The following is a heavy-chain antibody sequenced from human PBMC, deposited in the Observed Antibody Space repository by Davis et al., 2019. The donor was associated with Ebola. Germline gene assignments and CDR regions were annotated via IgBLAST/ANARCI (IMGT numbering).Heavy chain of an antibody. CDR2: IYYSGST. D-gene: IGHD1-7*01. Sequence: PSETLSLTCAVYGGSFSGYYWSWIRQPPGKGLEWIGYIYYSGSTNYNPSLKSRVTISVDTSKNQFSLKLSSVTAADTAVYYCARGYPELRFKRVWFDPWGQGTLVTVSS. V-gene: IGHV4-59*01. J-gene: IGHJ5*02. CDR3: ARGYPELRFKRVWFDP. CDR1: GGSFSGYY.